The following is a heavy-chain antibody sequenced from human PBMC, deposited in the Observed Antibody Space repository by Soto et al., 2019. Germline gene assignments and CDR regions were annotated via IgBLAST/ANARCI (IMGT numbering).Heavy chain of an antibody. V-gene: IGHV4-59*01. Sequence: PSETLSLTFSVSGGSISSYYWSWIRQPPGKGLERIGYIYYSGSTNYNPSLKSRVTISVDTSKNQFSLKLSSVTAADTAVYYCARSLYYYDSSGYYAYYFDYWGQGTLVTVSS. CDR2: IYYSGST. CDR1: GGSISSYY. D-gene: IGHD3-22*01. J-gene: IGHJ4*02. CDR3: ARSLYYYDSSGYYAYYFDY.